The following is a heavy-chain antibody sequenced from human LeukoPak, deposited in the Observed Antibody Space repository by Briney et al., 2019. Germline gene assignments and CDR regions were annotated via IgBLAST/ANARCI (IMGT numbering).Heavy chain of an antibody. D-gene: IGHD2-2*02. CDR1: RFTFIRYS. CDR3: AREGEHCSGTSCYTLHYYYYYMDV. Sequence: GGSLRLSCAASRFTFIRYSMNWVRQAPGKGLEWVSYISSSGSTQFYADSVKGRFTISRDNAKNSLYLQMNSLRAEDTAVYYCAREGEHCSGTSCYTLHYYYYYMDVWGKGTTVTVSS. CDR2: ISSSGSTQ. J-gene: IGHJ6*03. V-gene: IGHV3-48*04.